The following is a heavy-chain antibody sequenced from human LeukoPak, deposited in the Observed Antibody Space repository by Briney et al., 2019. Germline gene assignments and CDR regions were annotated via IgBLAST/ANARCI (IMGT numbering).Heavy chain of an antibody. CDR3: ARSAR. J-gene: IGHJ4*02. V-gene: IGHV3-7*01. CDR1: GLPSKWYW. CDR2: INQDGSAQ. Sequence: GGSLRLSCAASGLPSKWYWMGWVRQAPGKGLEWVANINQDGSAQYYVDSVKGRFTISRDNAKSSLYLQMNSLRAEDTAVYYCARSARWGQGTLVTVSS.